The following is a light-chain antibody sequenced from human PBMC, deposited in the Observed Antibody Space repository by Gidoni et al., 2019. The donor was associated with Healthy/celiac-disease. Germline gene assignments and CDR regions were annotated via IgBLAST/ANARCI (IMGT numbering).Light chain of an antibody. Sequence: DIQMTQSPSSLSASVGDRVTIPCRARQSISSYLNWYQQKPGKAPKLLIYAASSLQSGVPSRFSGSVSGTDFTLTISSLQPEDFATYYCQQSYSTPGTFGQGTKVEIK. CDR1: QSISSY. CDR2: AAS. V-gene: IGKV1-39*01. J-gene: IGKJ1*01. CDR3: QQSYSTPGT.